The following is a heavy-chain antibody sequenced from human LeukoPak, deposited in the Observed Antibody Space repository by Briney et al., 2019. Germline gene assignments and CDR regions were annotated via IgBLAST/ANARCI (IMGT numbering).Heavy chain of an antibody. CDR2: IYSSGST. V-gene: IGHV4-61*02. Sequence: PSQTLSLTCTVSGDSISRSSYFWSWIRQPAGKGLEWIGRIYSSGSTNYNPSLKSRVTISVDTSKNQFSLKLSSVTAADTAVYYCARGRVKVDYWGQGTLVTVSS. CDR3: ARGRVKVDY. D-gene: IGHD2-21*01. CDR1: GDSISRSSYF. J-gene: IGHJ4*02.